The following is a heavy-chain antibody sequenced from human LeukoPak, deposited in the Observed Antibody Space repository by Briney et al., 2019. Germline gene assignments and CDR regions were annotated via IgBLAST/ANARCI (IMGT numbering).Heavy chain of an antibody. J-gene: IGHJ4*02. CDR2: ISGSGGST. CDR1: GFTFSSYG. D-gene: IGHD1-26*01. V-gene: IGHV3-23*01. Sequence: GGSLRLSCAASGFTFSSYGMHWVRQAPGKGLEWVSAISGSGGSTYYADSVKGRFTISRDNSKNTLYLQMNSLRAEDTAVYYCAKGAAARGANKFDYWGQGTLVTVSS. CDR3: AKGAAARGANKFDY.